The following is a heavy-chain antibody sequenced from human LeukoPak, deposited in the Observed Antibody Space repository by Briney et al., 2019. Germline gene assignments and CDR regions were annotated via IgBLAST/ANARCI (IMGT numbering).Heavy chain of an antibody. CDR2: ISYDGSSK. V-gene: IGHV3-30-3*01. D-gene: IGHD2-15*01. J-gene: IGHJ4*02. Sequence: PGRSLRLSCAASGFTFSSYAMHWVRQAPGKGLEWVAVISYDGSSKYYADSVKGRFTISRDNSKNTLYLQMNSLRAEDTAVYYCARGAGGYCSGGSCYSESDYWGQGTLVTVSS. CDR3: ARGAGGYCSGGSCYSESDY. CDR1: GFTFSSYA.